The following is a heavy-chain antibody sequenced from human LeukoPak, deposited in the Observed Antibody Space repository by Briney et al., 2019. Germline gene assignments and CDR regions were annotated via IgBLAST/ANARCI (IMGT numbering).Heavy chain of an antibody. CDR1: GYTLTELS. CDR2: ISAYNGNT. Sequence: AASVKVSCKVSGYTLTELSMHWVRQAPGKGLEWMGWISAYNGNTNYAQKLQGRVTMTTDTSTSTAYMELRSLRSDDTAVYYCARDSGGAFDIWGQGTMVTVSS. D-gene: IGHD1-1*01. V-gene: IGHV1-18*01. J-gene: IGHJ3*02. CDR3: ARDSGGAFDI.